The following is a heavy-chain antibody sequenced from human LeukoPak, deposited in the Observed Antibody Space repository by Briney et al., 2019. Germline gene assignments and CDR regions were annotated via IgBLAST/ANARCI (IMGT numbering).Heavy chain of an antibody. V-gene: IGHV3-49*03. CDR1: GFTFGDYL. CDR2: ISGGTT. Sequence: GGSLRLSRTASGFTFGDYLMSWFRQAPGKGLEWVGFISGGTTEYAASVKGRFTISRDDSTSIAYLQMNSLTTEDTAVYYCSRGSGWLSVYWGQGTLVTVSS. CDR3: SRGSGWLSVY. D-gene: IGHD6-19*01. J-gene: IGHJ4*02.